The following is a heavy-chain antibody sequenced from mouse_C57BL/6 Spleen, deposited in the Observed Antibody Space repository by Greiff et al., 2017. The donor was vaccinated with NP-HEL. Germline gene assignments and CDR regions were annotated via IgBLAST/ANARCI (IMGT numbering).Heavy chain of an antibody. CDR2: IDPSDSYT. J-gene: IGHJ2*01. V-gene: IGHV1-69*01. CDR3: ARHGRSRFDY. Sequence: VQLQQSGAELVMPGASVKLSCKASGYTFTSYWMHWVKQRPGQGLEWIGEIDPSDSYTNYNQKFKGKSTLTVDKSSSTAYMQLSSLTSEDSAVYYCARHGRSRFDYWGQGTTLTVSS. CDR1: GYTFTSYW.